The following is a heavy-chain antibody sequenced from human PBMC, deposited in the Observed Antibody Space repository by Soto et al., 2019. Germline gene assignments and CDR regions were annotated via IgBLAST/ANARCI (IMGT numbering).Heavy chain of an antibody. J-gene: IGHJ4*02. Sequence: QVQLQESGPGLVKPSQTLSLTCTVSGGSISSGGYYWSWIRQHPGKGLEWIGYIYYIGTTQYNPSLKSRVIISVDTPKNQISLKLTSVTAADTAVYYCARHPGGNGHHLYFDSWGQGTLVTVSS. CDR3: ARHPGGNGHHLYFDS. V-gene: IGHV4-31*03. CDR1: GGSISSGGYY. D-gene: IGHD2-8*01. CDR2: IYYIGTT.